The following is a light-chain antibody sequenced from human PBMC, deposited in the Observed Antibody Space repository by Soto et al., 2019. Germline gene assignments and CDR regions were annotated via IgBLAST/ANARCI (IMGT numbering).Light chain of an antibody. Sequence: QSVLTQPASVSGSAGQSITISCTGTSSDVGNYKYVSWYQQHPGKAPKLLIYEVSNRPSGVSNRFSGSKSGNTASLTISGLQAEDEADYYCSSYTTSRTYVFGTGTKVTVL. CDR3: SSYTTSRTYV. V-gene: IGLV2-14*01. CDR2: EVS. J-gene: IGLJ1*01. CDR1: SSDVGNYKY.